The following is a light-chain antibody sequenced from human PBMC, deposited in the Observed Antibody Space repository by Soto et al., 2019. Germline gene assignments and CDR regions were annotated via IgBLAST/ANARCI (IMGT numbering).Light chain of an antibody. Sequence: EIVLTQSPATLSLSPGERATLSCRASQSVSSSLAWYQQKPGQAHRLLIYDASNRATGIPARFSGSGSGTDFTLTISSLEPEDFAVYYCQQRSNWPLTFGGGTQVEIK. CDR2: DAS. CDR1: QSVSSS. CDR3: QQRSNWPLT. J-gene: IGKJ4*01. V-gene: IGKV3-11*01.